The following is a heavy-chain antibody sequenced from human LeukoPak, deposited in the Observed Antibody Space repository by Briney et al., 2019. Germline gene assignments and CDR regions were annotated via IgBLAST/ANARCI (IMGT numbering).Heavy chain of an antibody. J-gene: IGHJ6*02. V-gene: IGHV3-33*08. Sequence: GGSLRLSCAASGFTFSNYGMHWVRQAPGKGLEWVAVIWYDGSNKYYADSVKGRFTISRDNSKNTLYLQMNSLRAEDTAVYYCARSAYDSSGYYYEDYYGMDVWGQGTTVTVSS. CDR1: GFTFSNYG. D-gene: IGHD3-22*01. CDR2: IWYDGSNK. CDR3: ARSAYDSSGYYYEDYYGMDV.